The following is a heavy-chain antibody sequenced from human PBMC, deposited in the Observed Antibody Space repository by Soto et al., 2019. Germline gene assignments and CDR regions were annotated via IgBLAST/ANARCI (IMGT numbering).Heavy chain of an antibody. V-gene: IGHV3-23*01. CDR3: AKELSQSAAYFYYFYGMDV. CDR1: GFTFIDYG. CDR2: ISGSGAET. Sequence: PGGSLRLSCAASGFTFIDYGIIFFRHAPGKWLEWVSAISGSGAETYYADYVKGRFTISRDNSKNTLYLQMNTLRAEDTAVYYCAKELSQSAAYFYYFYGMDVWGQGTTVTVSS. D-gene: IGHD6-19*01. J-gene: IGHJ6*02.